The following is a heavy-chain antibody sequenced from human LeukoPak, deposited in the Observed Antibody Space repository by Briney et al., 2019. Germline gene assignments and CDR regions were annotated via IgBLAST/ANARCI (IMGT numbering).Heavy chain of an antibody. V-gene: IGHV3-74*01. Sequence: GGSLRLSCAASGFTFSSYWMHWVRQAPGKGLVWVSRINSDGSSTSYADSVKGRFTISRDNAKNTLYLQMNSLRAEDTAVYYYARVPGSWYVYFDYWGQGTLVTVSS. J-gene: IGHJ4*02. D-gene: IGHD6-13*01. CDR3: ARVPGSWYVYFDY. CDR1: GFTFSSYW. CDR2: INSDGSST.